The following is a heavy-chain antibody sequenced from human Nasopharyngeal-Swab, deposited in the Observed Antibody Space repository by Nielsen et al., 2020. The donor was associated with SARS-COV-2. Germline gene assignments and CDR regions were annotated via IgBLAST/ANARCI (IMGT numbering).Heavy chain of an antibody. J-gene: IGHJ4*02. CDR3: AGDPRLRYFDY. CDR2: ISYDGSNK. D-gene: IGHD3-16*01. V-gene: IGHV3-30-3*01. Sequence: VRQAPGKGLEWVAVISYDGSNKYYADSVKGRFTISRDNSKNTLYLQMNSLRAEDTVIYYCAGDPRLRYFDYWGQGTLVTVSS.